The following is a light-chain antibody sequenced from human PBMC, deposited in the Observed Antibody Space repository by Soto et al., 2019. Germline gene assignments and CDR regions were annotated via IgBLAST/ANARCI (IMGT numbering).Light chain of an antibody. J-gene: IGKJ5*01. CDR1: QSVSRSY. CDR3: QQYDDSIT. CDR2: GAS. Sequence: EIALTQCPDTLSLSPGESDTLSCRASQSVSRSYLAWYQQKPGRAPRLLIYGASNRATGIPDRFSGSGSGTDFTLTISRLEPEDFAVFYCQQYDDSITFGQGTRLEIE. V-gene: IGKV3-20*01.